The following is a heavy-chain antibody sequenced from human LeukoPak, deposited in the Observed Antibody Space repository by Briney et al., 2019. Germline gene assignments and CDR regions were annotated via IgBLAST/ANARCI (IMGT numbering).Heavy chain of an antibody. CDR2: IKQDGSEK. J-gene: IGHJ3*02. CDR3: AKDDGYSSSWYEAFDI. CDR1: GFTFSSYW. Sequence: GGSLRLSCAASGFTFSSYWMSWVRQAPGKGLEWVANIKQDGSEKYYVDSVKGRFTISRDNSKNTLYLQMNSLRAEDTAVYYCAKDDGYSSSWYEAFDIWGQGTMVTVSS. V-gene: IGHV3-7*03. D-gene: IGHD6-13*01.